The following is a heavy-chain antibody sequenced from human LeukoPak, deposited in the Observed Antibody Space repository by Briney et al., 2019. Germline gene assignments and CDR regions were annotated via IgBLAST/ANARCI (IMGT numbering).Heavy chain of an antibody. CDR2: IKQDGSEK. V-gene: IGHV3-7*01. CDR3: ARVGSPLYNWFDP. CDR1: GFTFSSYW. Sequence: GGSLRLSCAASGFTFSSYWMSWVRQAPGKGLEWVANIKQDGSEKYYVDSVKGRFTISRDNAKNSLYLQMNSLRAEDTAVYYCARVGSPLYNWFDPWGQGTLVTVSS. J-gene: IGHJ5*02. D-gene: IGHD2-15*01.